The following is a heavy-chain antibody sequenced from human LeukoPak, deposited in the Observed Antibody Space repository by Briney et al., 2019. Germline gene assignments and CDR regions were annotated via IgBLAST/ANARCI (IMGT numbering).Heavy chain of an antibody. D-gene: IGHD4/OR15-4a*01. CDR2: ISGSGGST. Sequence: PGGSLSLSCAASGFTFSIYAMSCAPQAPGKALEGGAAISGSGGSTYYADSVKGRFTISRDNSKNTLYLQMNSLRAEDTAVYYCAKEGGGLWRQQYFHHWGQGTLVTVSS. J-gene: IGHJ1*01. V-gene: IGHV3-23*01. CDR1: GFTFSIYA. CDR3: AKEGGGLWRQQYFHH.